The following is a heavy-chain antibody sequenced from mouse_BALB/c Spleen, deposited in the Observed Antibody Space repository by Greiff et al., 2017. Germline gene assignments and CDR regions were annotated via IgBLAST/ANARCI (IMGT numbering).Heavy chain of an antibody. Sequence: EVKLMESGAELVRPGALVKLSCKASGFNIKDYYMHWVKQRPEQGLEWIGWIDPENGNTIYDPKFQGKASITADTSSNTAYLQLSSLTSEDTAVYYCANGYSAWFAYWGQGTLVTVSA. CDR3: ANGYSAWFAY. D-gene: IGHD2-3*01. CDR1: GFNIKDYY. J-gene: IGHJ3*01. V-gene: IGHV14-1*02. CDR2: IDPENGNT.